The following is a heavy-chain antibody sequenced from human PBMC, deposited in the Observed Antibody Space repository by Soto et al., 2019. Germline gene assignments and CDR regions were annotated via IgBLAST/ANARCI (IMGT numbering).Heavy chain of an antibody. CDR3: ARYSSNWFQTEGMDV. V-gene: IGHV4-4*07. CDR1: GGSISTYY. Sequence: SETLSLTCTVSGGSISTYYWRWIRQPAGKGLEWIGRIDTSGNTNDNPSLKSRVTMSVDTSKKQFSLKLTSVTAADTAVYYCARYSSNWFQTEGMDVWGQGTTVTVSS. J-gene: IGHJ6*02. CDR2: IDTSGNT. D-gene: IGHD6-13*01.